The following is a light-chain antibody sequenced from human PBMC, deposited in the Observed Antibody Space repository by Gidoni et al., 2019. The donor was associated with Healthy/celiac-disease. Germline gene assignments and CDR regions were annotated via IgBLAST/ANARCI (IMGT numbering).Light chain of an antibody. CDR2: AAS. CDR3: QQSYSTLWT. V-gene: IGKV1-39*01. Sequence: DIQITQSPSCLSASVGDRVTITCLVSQSISSYLNWYQQKPGKAPKLLIYAASSLQSGVPSRFSGSGSGTDFTLTISSLQPEDFATYYCQQSYSTLWTFGQGTKVEIK. J-gene: IGKJ1*01. CDR1: QSISSY.